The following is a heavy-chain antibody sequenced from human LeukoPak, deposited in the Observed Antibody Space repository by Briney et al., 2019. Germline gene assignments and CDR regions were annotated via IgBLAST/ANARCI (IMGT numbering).Heavy chain of an antibody. CDR3: ATLELERRSDIDY. CDR1: GYTFTDYY. Sequence: ATVKISCKVSGYTFTDYYMHWVPQAPGKGLEWMGLVDPEGGETIYAEKFQGRVTITADTSTDTAYMELSSLRSENTAVYYCATLELERRSDIDYWGQGTLVTVSS. CDR2: VDPEGGET. J-gene: IGHJ4*01. D-gene: IGHD1-1*01. V-gene: IGHV1-69-2*01.